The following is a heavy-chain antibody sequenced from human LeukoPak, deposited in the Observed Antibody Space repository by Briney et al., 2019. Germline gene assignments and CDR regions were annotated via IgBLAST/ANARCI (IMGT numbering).Heavy chain of an antibody. D-gene: IGHD4-17*01. J-gene: IGHJ4*02. CDR1: GGSISSYY. V-gene: IGHV4-59*06. Sequence: PSETLSLTCTVSGGSISSYYWSWIRQHPGKGLEWIGYIYYSGSTYYNPFLKSRVTISVDTSKNQFSLKLSSVTAADTAVYYCARAQPTVTLYYFDYWGQGTLVTVSS. CDR3: ARAQPTVTLYYFDY. CDR2: IYYSGST.